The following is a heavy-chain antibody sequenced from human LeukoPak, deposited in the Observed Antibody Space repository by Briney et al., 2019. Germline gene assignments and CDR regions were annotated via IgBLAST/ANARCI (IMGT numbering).Heavy chain of an antibody. V-gene: IGHV1-2*02. CDR2: INPNSGGT. D-gene: IGHD7-27*01. CDR3: ARDGNWGSLRGAFDI. CDR1: GYTFTVYY. Sequence: GASVTVSCTASGYTFTVYYMHWVRQAPGQGREWMGWINPNSGGTNYAQNFQGRVTMTRDTSISTAYMELSRLRSDDTAVYYCARDGNWGSLRGAFDIWGQGTMVTVSS. J-gene: IGHJ3*02.